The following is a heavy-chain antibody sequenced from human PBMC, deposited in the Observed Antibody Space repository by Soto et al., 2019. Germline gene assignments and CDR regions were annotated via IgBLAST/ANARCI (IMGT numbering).Heavy chain of an antibody. V-gene: IGHV1-69*01. CDR3: ARNGTYRSSRSKYSGMDV. CDR2: IVPMLGTP. D-gene: IGHD3-16*02. Sequence: QVQLVQSGAEVKEPGSSVRVSCKASGGTFDNFIMNWVRQTPGRGLEWMGGIVPMLGTPTYAEKFKGRVTISATGSTSTMYMEVTSLSSEDPAIDYCARNGTYRSSRSKYSGMDVWGQGTKVTVSS. CDR1: GGTFDNFI. J-gene: IGHJ6*01.